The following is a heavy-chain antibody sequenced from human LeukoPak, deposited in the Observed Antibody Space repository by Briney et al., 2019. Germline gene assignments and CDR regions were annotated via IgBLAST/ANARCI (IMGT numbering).Heavy chain of an antibody. V-gene: IGHV1-69*04. CDR1: GGTFSSYA. CDR3: ARDRRGYYDSSGHPAAFQH. CDR2: IIPILGIA. Sequence: SVKVSCKASGGTFSSYAISWVRQAPGQGLEWMGGIIPILGIANYAQKFQGRVTITADKSTSTAYMELSSLRSEDTAVYYCARDRRGYYDSSGHPAAFQHWGQGTLVTVSS. J-gene: IGHJ1*01. D-gene: IGHD3-22*01.